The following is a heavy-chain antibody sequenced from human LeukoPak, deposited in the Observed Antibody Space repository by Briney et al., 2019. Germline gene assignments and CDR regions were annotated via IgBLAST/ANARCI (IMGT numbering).Heavy chain of an antibody. D-gene: IGHD7-27*01. V-gene: IGHV4-39*02. J-gene: IGHJ4*02. CDR3: ARRATNWGSFDY. CDR2: IYYSGST. Sequence: PSETLSLTCTVSGGSISSSSYYWGWIRQTPGKGLEWIGSIYYSGSTYYGPSLKSRATISVDTSKNHFSLKLSSVTAADTAVYYCARRATNWGSFDYWGQGNPVTVSS. CDR1: GGSISSSSYY.